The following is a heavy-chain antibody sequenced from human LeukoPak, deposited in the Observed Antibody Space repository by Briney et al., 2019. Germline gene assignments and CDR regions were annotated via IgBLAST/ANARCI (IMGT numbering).Heavy chain of an antibody. CDR2: MNPNSGNT. V-gene: IGHV1-8*03. Sequence: ASVKVSCKASGYTFTSYDINWVRQATGQGLEWMGWMNPNSGNTGYAHKFQGRVTITRNTSINTAYMELSSLRSEDTAVYYCARADEGSSWYVLGLSSYYYYMDVWGKGTTVTVSS. J-gene: IGHJ6*03. CDR3: ARADEGSSWYVLGLSSYYYYMDV. D-gene: IGHD6-13*01. CDR1: GYTFTSYD.